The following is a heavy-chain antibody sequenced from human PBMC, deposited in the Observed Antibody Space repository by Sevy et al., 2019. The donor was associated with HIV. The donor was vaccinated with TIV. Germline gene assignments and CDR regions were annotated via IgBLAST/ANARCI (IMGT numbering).Heavy chain of an antibody. J-gene: IGHJ6*02. CDR3: ARDKTILEGRYGMDV. V-gene: IGHV3-21*06. Sequence: GGSLRLSCAASGFTFSNYNINWVRQSPGKGLEWVSFISTSSGYIYYADSVKGRFTISRDNAKNSLYLQMNSLRAEDTDVYYCARDKTILEGRYGMDVWGQGTTVTVSS. D-gene: IGHD3-3*01. CDR2: ISTSSGYI. CDR1: GFTFSNYN.